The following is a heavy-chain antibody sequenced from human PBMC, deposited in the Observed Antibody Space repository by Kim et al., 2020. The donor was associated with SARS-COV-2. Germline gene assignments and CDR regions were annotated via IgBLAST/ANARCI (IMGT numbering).Heavy chain of an antibody. CDR2: ISGSGGST. CDR3: AKPQIQTILLWFGEFADV. Sequence: GGSLRLSCAASGFTFSSYAMSWVRQAPGKGLEWVSAISGSGGSTYYADSVKGRFTISRDNSKNTLYLQMNSLRAEDTAVYYCAKPQIQTILLWFGEFADVWGQGTTVTVSS. J-gene: IGHJ6*02. V-gene: IGHV3-23*01. CDR1: GFTFSSYA. D-gene: IGHD3-10*01.